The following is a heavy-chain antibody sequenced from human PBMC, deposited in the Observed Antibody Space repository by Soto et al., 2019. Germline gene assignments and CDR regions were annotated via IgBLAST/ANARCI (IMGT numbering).Heavy chain of an antibody. V-gene: IGHV1-69*01. Sequence: QVQLVQSRAEVKKPGSSVKVSCKASGGTLSRSAISWVRQAPGQGLEWMGGIIPIFGPAIYAQKSRGRVSIIADESTRTAYMEMSSLRSEDTAVYYCGTGSSWTKVESWGQGTLVTVSS. CDR3: GTGSSWTKVES. CDR1: GGTLSRSA. J-gene: IGHJ4*02. D-gene: IGHD6-13*01. CDR2: IIPIFGPA.